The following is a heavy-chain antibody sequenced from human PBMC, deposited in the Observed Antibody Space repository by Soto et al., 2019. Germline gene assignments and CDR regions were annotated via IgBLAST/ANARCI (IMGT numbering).Heavy chain of an antibody. CDR3: ASSPYYYDSSGYY. V-gene: IGHV4-59*01. CDR2: IYYSGST. D-gene: IGHD3-22*01. J-gene: IGHJ4*02. Sequence: SATLSVSCPVSGGSISSYCWSWTRQPPGKGLEWIGYIYYSGSTNYNPSLKSRVTISVDTSKNQFSLKLSSVTAADTAVYYCASSPYYYDSSGYYWGQGTLVTVSS. CDR1: GGSISSYC.